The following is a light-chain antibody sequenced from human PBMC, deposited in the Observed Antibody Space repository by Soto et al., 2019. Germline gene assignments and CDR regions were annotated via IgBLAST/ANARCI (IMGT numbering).Light chain of an antibody. Sequence: EILLTQSPSTPSLSPGEKATLSCRARQNVDSNYLAWYQQKPGQAPRIIIFGASGRATGIPDRFSGSGSETDFTLTISSLEPEDFAVYYCQQRSNWPPITFGQGTRLEIK. CDR1: QNVDSNY. CDR2: GAS. V-gene: IGKV3D-20*02. J-gene: IGKJ5*01. CDR3: QQRSNWPPIT.